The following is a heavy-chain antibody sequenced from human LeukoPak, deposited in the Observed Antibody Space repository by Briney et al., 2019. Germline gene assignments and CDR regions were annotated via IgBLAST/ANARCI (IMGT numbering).Heavy chain of an antibody. V-gene: IGHV1-2*02. D-gene: IGHD2-2*01. CDR2: INPNSGGT. CDR3: ARDGTYQLLPYYHYYMDV. CDR1: GYTFTGYY. J-gene: IGHJ6*03. Sequence: SVKVSCKASGYTFTGYYMHWVRQAPGQGLEWMGWINPNSGGTNYAQKFQGRVTMTRDTSISTAYMELSRLRSDDTAVYYCARDGTYQLLPYYHYYMDVWGKGTTVTVSS.